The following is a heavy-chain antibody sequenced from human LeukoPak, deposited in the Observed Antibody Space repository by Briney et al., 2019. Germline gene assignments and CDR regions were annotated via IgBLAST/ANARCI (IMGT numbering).Heavy chain of an antibody. CDR3: ARDRNSGSSLDI. V-gene: IGHV1-2*02. D-gene: IGHD6-6*01. Sequence: GASVKVSCKASGYTFTGYYMHWVRQAPGQGLEWMGWIYPYSGDTNYAQNFQGRVTMTRDTSISTAYMKLSSLKSDDTAVYYCARDRNSGSSLDIWGQGTMLTVSS. CDR2: IYPYSGDT. CDR1: GYTFTGYY. J-gene: IGHJ3*02.